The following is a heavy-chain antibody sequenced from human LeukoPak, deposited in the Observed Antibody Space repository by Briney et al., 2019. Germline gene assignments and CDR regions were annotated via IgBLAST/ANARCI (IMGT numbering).Heavy chain of an antibody. D-gene: IGHD5-18*01. V-gene: IGHV3-21*01. CDR1: RFTFSSYS. J-gene: IGHJ4*02. CDR3: ARSRGYSYGYIDY. Sequence: GGSLRLSCAASRFTFSSYSMNWVRQAPGKGLEWVSSISSSSSYIYYADSVKGRFTISRDNAKNSVYLQMNSLRAEDTAMYYCARSRGYSYGYIDYWGQGTLVTVSS. CDR2: ISSSSSYI.